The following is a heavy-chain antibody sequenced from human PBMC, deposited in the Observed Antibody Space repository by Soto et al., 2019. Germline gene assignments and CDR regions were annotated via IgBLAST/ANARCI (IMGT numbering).Heavy chain of an antibody. J-gene: IGHJ6*02. CDR3: ARVGSSGWYYYYYYGMDV. CDR2: MNPNSGNT. CDR1: GYTFTSYD. V-gene: IGHV1-8*01. D-gene: IGHD6-19*01. Sequence: ASVKVSCKASGYTFTSYDINWVRQATGQGLEWMGWMNPNSGNTGYAQKFQGRVTMTRNTSISTAYMELSSLRSEDTAVYYCARVGSSGWYYYYYYGMDVWGQGTTVTVSS.